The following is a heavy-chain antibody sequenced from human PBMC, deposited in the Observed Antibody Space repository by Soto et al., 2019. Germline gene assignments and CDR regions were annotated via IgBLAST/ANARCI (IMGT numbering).Heavy chain of an antibody. J-gene: IGHJ6*02. CDR3: ARVGWELPPGRVEDYYGMDV. CDR2: ISYDGSNK. Sequence: GGSLRLSCAASGFTFSSYAMHWVRQAPGKGLEWVAVISYDGSNKYYADSVKGRFTISRDNSKNTPYLQMNSLRAEDTAVYYCARVGWELPPGRVEDYYGMDVWGQGTTVPVSS. CDR1: GFTFSSYA. D-gene: IGHD1-26*01. V-gene: IGHV3-30-3*01.